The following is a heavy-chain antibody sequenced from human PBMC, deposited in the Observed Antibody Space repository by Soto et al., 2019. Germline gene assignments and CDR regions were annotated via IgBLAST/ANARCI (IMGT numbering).Heavy chain of an antibody. D-gene: IGHD4-17*01. CDR3: ARAFDYGGNTLDF. J-gene: IGHJ4*02. CDR2: ISSDGSNK. V-gene: IGHV3-30-3*01. CDR1: GFTFSSYA. Sequence: QVQLVESGGGVVQPGRSLRLSCAASGFTFSSYAMHWVRQAPGKGLEWVAVISSDGSNKYYADSVKGRFTISRDSSKNTLYLQMNSLRAEDTAVYYCARAFDYGGNTLDFWGKGTLVTVSS.